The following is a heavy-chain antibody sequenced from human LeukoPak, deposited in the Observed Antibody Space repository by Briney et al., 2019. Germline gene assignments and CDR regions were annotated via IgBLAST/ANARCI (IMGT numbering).Heavy chain of an antibody. D-gene: IGHD2-15*01. CDR1: GGSFSGYY. CDR2: INHSGST. J-gene: IGHJ5*02. CDR3: ARGRVHATSVTSS. Sequence: NPSETLSLSCAVYGGSFSGYYWSWIRQPPGKGLEWVGEINHSGSTNYNASLKSRVTMSVDTSKNQLSLKLSSVTAADTAVYYCARGRVHATSVTSSWGQGTLVTVSS. V-gene: IGHV4-34*01.